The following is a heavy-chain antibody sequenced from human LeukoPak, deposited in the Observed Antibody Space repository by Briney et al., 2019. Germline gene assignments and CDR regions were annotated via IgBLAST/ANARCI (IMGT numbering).Heavy chain of an antibody. CDR2: INHSGST. J-gene: IGHJ6*02. CDR1: GGSFSGYY. Sequence: PSETLSLTCADHGGSFSGYYWSWIRQPPGKGLEWIGEINHSGSTNYNPSLKSRVTISVDTSKNQFSLKLSSVTAADTAVYYCARARPRSIYYYYGMDVWGQGTTVTVSS. V-gene: IGHV4-34*01. CDR3: ARARPRSIYYYYGMDV.